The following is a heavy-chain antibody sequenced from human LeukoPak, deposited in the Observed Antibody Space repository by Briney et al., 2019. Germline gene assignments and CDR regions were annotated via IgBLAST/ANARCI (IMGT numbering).Heavy chain of an antibody. D-gene: IGHD6-13*01. CDR1: GGSITSYY. V-gene: IGHV4-59*08. CDR3: AVSVAGPNWFDS. J-gene: IGHJ5*01. CDR2: VYYSGST. Sequence: NPSETLSLTCAVSGGSITSYYWSWIRQPPGKGLEWIGYVYYSGSTKYNPSLKSRVSISVDTPQNHFSLKLSCVTAADAVVYYCAVSVAGPNWFDSWGQGTQVAASS.